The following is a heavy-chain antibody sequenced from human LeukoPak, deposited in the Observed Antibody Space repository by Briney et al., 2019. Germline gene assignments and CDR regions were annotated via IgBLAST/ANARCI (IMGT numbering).Heavy chain of an antibody. D-gene: IGHD3-10*01. CDR1: GFSVSSNY. J-gene: IGHJ5*02. CDR2: IYSGGTT. CDR3: ARVTFGSGSYTPFDP. Sequence: PGGSLRLSCAASGFSVSSNYMNWVRQAPGKGLEWVSVIYSGGTTYNADSVKGRFTISRDNSKNTLYLQMNGLRAEDTAVYYCARVTFGSGSYTPFDPWGQGTLVTVSS. V-gene: IGHV3-66*02.